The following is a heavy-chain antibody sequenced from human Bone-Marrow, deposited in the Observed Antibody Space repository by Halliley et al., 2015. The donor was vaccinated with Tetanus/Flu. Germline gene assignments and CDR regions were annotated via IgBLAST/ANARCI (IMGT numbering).Heavy chain of an antibody. V-gene: IGHV5-51*01. D-gene: IGHD2-21*02. CDR2: IYPADSDT. J-gene: IGHJ4*01. Sequence: VQLVQSGAEVKKPGESLKISCKGSGYSFDNYWIGWVRQMPGRGLEWVGHIYPADSDTRYSPSFEGQVTISADKSVSTAYLQWSSLKASDTAVYYCVRHERGDGANDYWGHGTLVTVS. CDR3: VRHERGDGANDY. CDR1: GYSFDNYW.